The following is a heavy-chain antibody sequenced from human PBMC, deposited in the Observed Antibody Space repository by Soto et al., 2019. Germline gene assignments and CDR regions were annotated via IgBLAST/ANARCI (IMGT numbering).Heavy chain of an antibody. Sequence: QVQLQQWGAGLVKPSETLSLSCAVYGQSFSGHSWAWIRQPPGKGLEWIGEINESGSTYYNPSLKSRVTISTDTSKNQFSPKLSSVSAADTAGYFCARGSGIVALPGELEDVKYDYWGQGTLGNVSS. J-gene: IGHJ4*02. V-gene: IGHV4-34*01. CDR1: GQSFSGHS. CDR2: INESGST. D-gene: IGHD1-1*01. CDR3: ARGSGIVALPGELEDVKYDY.